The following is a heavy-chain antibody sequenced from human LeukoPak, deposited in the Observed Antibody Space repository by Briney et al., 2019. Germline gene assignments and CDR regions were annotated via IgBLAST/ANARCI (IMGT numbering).Heavy chain of an antibody. CDR3: ARGYMGRGITMVRGVTIYYYYYMDV. J-gene: IGHJ6*03. D-gene: IGHD3-10*01. CDR1: GYTFTGYY. CDR2: MNPNSGNT. V-gene: IGHV1-8*03. Sequence: GASVKVSCKASGYTFTGYYMHWVRQAPGQGLEWMGWMNPNSGNTGYAQKFQGRVTITRNTSISTAYMELSSLRSEDTAVYYCARGYMGRGITMVRGVTIYYYYYMDVWGKGTTVTVSS.